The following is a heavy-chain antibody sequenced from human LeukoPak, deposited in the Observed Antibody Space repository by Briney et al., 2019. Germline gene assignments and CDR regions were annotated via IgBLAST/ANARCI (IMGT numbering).Heavy chain of an antibody. J-gene: IGHJ5*02. Sequence: VASVKVSCKASGGTFSSYAISWVRQAPGQGLEWMGGIIPIFGTANYAQKFQGRVTITADKSTSTAYMELSSLRSEDTAVYYCARGDRLLWFGELLSNTPFDPWGQGTLVTVSS. CDR2: IIPIFGTA. CDR3: ARGDRLLWFGELLSNTPFDP. V-gene: IGHV1-69*06. CDR1: GGTFSSYA. D-gene: IGHD3-10*01.